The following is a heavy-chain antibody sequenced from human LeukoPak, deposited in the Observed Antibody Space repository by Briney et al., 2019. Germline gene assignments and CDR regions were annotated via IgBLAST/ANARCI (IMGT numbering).Heavy chain of an antibody. Sequence: PSETLSLTCTVSSGSFSSSSYFCGWIRQPPGMGLEWIATINYSGTTYYNPSLKSRVTTSVDTSRSQFSLKLKSVTATDTAVYYCARLRGGVQLWGDWGQGALVTVSS. CDR1: SGSFSSSSYF. D-gene: IGHD1-1*01. J-gene: IGHJ4*01. CDR3: ARLRGGVQLWGD. V-gene: IGHV4-39*01. CDR2: INYSGTT.